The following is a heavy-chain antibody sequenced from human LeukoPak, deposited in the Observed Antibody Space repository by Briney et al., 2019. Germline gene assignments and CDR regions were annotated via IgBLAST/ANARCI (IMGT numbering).Heavy chain of an antibody. CDR1: GGSFSGYF. D-gene: IGHD2-15*01. CDR3: ARGAVAAKY. Sequence: NPSETLSLTCAVYGGSFSGYFWIWIRQPPGKGLEWIGEINHSGSTNYNPSLKSRVTISVDTSKNQLSLKLSSVTAADTAVYYCARGAVAAKYWGQGTLVTVSS. CDR2: INHSGST. V-gene: IGHV4-34*01. J-gene: IGHJ4*02.